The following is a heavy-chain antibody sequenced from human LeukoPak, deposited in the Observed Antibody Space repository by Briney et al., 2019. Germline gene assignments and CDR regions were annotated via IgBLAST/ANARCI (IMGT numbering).Heavy chain of an antibody. Sequence: GASVKVSCKASGGTFSSYAISWVRQAPGQGLEWMGGIIPIFGTANYAQKFQGRVTITADESTSTAYMELSSLRSEDTAVYYCAIIDDETGYYELVDYWGQGTLVTVSS. D-gene: IGHD3-9*01. CDR3: AIIDDETGYYELVDY. CDR2: IIPIFGTA. CDR1: GGTFSSYA. J-gene: IGHJ4*02. V-gene: IGHV1-69*13.